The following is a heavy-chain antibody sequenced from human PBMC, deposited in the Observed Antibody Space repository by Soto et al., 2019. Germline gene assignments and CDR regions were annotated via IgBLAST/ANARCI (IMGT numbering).Heavy chain of an antibody. D-gene: IGHD6-13*01. CDR1: GGSISSGGYY. CDR3: ARTSLFVAAAGKSECWFDP. J-gene: IGHJ5*02. CDR2: IYYSGST. V-gene: IGHV4-31*03. Sequence: QVQLQESGPGLVKPSQTLSLTCTVSGGSISSGGYYWSWIRQHPGKGLEWIGYIYYSGSTYYNPSLKSRVTISVDTSKTQFSLKLSSVTAADTAVYYCARTSLFVAAAGKSECWFDPWGQGTLVTVSS.